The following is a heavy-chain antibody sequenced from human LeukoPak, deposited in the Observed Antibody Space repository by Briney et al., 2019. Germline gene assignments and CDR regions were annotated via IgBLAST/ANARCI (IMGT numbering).Heavy chain of an antibody. J-gene: IGHJ4*02. V-gene: IGHV3-7*01. Sequence: PGGSLRLSCAASGFSFSSYWMTWVRQAPGKWLEWVANINQDGSEKYYVDSVKGRFTISRDNTKNSLYLQMNSLRTDDTALYYCASVALYGDFDYWGQGTLVTVSS. CDR2: INQDGSEK. CDR3: ASVALYGDFDY. D-gene: IGHD4-17*01. CDR1: GFSFSSYW.